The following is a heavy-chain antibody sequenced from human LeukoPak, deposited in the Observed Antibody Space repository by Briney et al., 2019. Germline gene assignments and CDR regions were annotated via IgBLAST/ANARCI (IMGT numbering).Heavy chain of an antibody. CDR2: IYYSGST. D-gene: IGHD5-24*01. V-gene: IGHV4-31*03. Sequence: SETLSLTCTVSGGSISSGGHYWGWIRQSPGKGLEWIGYIYYSGSTYYNPSLKSRLTMSVDTSNNQFSLKLTSVTAADTAVYYCARDQNGYTFLDSWGQGTLVTVSS. CDR3: ARDQNGYTFLDS. CDR1: GGSISSGGHY. J-gene: IGHJ4*02.